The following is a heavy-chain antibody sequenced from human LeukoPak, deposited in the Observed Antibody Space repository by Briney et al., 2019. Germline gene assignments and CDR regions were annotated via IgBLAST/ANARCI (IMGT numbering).Heavy chain of an antibody. CDR3: ARYGKVPAARTHRMDV. V-gene: IGHV4-34*01. J-gene: IGHJ6*03. CDR2: INHSGST. Sequence: PSETLSLTCAVYGGSFSGYYWSWIRQPPGKGLEWIGEINHSGSTNYNPSLKSRVTISVDMSKNQFSLKLSSVTAADTAVYYCARYGKVPAARTHRMDVWGEGTTVTVSS. D-gene: IGHD2-2*01. CDR1: GGSFSGYY.